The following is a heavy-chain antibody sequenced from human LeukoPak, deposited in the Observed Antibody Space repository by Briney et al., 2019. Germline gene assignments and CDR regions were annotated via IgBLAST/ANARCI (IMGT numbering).Heavy chain of an antibody. V-gene: IGHV3-48*03. J-gene: IGHJ6*04. Sequence: GGSLGLSCAASGFTFSSYEMNWVRQAPGKGLEWVSYISSSGSTIYYADSVKGRFTISRDNAKNSLYLQMNSLRAEDTAVYYCAELGITMIGGVWGKGTTVTISS. CDR1: GFTFSSYE. CDR3: AELGITMIGGV. CDR2: ISSSGSTI. D-gene: IGHD3-10*02.